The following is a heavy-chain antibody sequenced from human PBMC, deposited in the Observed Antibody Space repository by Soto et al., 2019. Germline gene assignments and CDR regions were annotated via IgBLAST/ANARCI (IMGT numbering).Heavy chain of an antibody. CDR3: ARVRDWNFVSPFDF. CDR2: IYFSGTT. Sequence: QVQLQESGPGLVKPSQTLSLTCTVSGGSISSGDYYWSWIRQHPGKGLEWIGTIYFSGTTYYPSLKSRVTISINTSKNQFSLKLSSVTAADTAVYYCARVRDWNFVSPFDFWGQGTLVTVSS. J-gene: IGHJ4*02. V-gene: IGHV4-30-4*01. CDR1: GGSISSGDYY. D-gene: IGHD1-7*01.